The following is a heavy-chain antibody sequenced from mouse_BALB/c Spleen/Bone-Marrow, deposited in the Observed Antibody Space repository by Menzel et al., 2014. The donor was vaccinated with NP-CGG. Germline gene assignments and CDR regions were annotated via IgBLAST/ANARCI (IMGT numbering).Heavy chain of an antibody. Sequence: VQLKQSGAELVRSGASVTLSCTASGFNTKDYYMHWVKQRPEQGLEWIGWIDPENGDTEYAPKFQGKATMTADTSSNTAYLQLSSLTSEDTAVYYCNGNYYAMDYWGQGASVTVSS. CDR3: NGNYYAMDY. V-gene: IGHV14-4*02. D-gene: IGHD2-1*01. CDR1: GFNTKDYY. J-gene: IGHJ4*01. CDR2: IDPENGDT.